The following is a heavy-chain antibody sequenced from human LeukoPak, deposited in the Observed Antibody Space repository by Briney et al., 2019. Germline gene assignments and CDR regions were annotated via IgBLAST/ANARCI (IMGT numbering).Heavy chain of an antibody. Sequence: SETLSLTCTVSGGSISSSGYYWRWIRQPPGKGLEWIGEINHSGSTNYNPSLKSRVTISVDTSKNQFSLKLSSVTAADTAVYYCARLYGDYYDSSGSDAFDIWGQGTMVTVSS. D-gene: IGHD3-22*01. CDR1: GGSISSSGYY. CDR2: INHSGST. V-gene: IGHV4-39*07. CDR3: ARLYGDYYDSSGSDAFDI. J-gene: IGHJ3*02.